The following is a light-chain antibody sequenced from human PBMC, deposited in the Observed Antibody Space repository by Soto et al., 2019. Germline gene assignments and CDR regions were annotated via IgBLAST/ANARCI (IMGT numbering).Light chain of an antibody. V-gene: IGKV1-17*01. CDR2: AAS. CDR3: LQHNNYPRT. J-gene: IGKJ1*01. Sequence: DIQMTHSPSSLSASVGDRVTITCRASQGIRNDLDWYQQKPGKAPKRLIYAASSLQSGVPSRFSGSGSGTEFTLTISSLQPEDFATYYFLQHNNYPRTLGQGTKVDNK. CDR1: QGIRND.